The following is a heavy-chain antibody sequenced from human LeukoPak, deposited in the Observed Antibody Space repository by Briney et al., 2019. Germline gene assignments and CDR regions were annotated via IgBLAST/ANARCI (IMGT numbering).Heavy chain of an antibody. J-gene: IGHJ6*03. CDR3: ARDLGLPYYYYYYMDV. D-gene: IGHD7-27*01. V-gene: IGHV4-34*01. Sequence: SETLSLTCAVYGGSFSGYYWSWIRQPPGKGLEWIGEINHSGSTNYNPSLKSRVTISVDTSKNQFSLKLSSVTAADTAVYYCARDLGLPYYYYYYMDVWGKGTTVTVSS. CDR1: GGSFSGYY. CDR2: INHSGST.